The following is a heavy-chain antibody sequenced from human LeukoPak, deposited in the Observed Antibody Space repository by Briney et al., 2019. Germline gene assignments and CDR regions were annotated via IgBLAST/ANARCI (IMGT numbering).Heavy chain of an antibody. CDR3: ARGANILTGYPYYFDY. CDR1: GFTFSSYE. J-gene: IGHJ4*02. CDR2: ISSSGSTI. V-gene: IGHV3-48*03. D-gene: IGHD3-9*01. Sequence: GGSLRLSCAASGFTFSSYEMNWVRQAPGKGLEWVSYISSSGSTIYYADSVEGRFTISRDNAKNSLYLQMNSLRAEDTAVYYCARGANILTGYPYYFDYWGQGTLVTVSS.